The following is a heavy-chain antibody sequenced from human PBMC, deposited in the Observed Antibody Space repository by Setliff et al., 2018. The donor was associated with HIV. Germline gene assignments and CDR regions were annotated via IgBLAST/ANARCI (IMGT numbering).Heavy chain of an antibody. D-gene: IGHD5-18*01. V-gene: IGHV3-30*04. CDR2: ISYDRSKK. Sequence: PGGSLRLSCAASGFTFSRYGMHWVRQAPGKGLEWVAFISYDRSKKYDADFVKGRFTISRDNSQNTLYLQMNSLRADDTAIYYCAKGFRPVDTAMVSGPTYWGQGSRVTVSS. CDR1: GFTFSRYG. CDR3: AKGFRPVDTAMVSGPTY. J-gene: IGHJ4*02.